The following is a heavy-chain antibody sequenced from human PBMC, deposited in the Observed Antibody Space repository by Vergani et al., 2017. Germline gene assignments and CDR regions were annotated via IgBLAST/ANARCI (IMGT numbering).Heavy chain of an antibody. CDR3: AKVGRSEVAGTFGAFDI. CDR2: LSASDRRT. V-gene: IGHV3-23*01. Sequence: EVQLLESGGDLVQPGGSLRLSCAASGFTFIMHAMSWVRQAPGKGLEWVSTLSASDRRTHYADSVKGRFTISRDISKNTLFLHMNSLRPEDTAVYYCAKVGRSEVAGTFGAFDIWGQGTMVTVPS. D-gene: IGHD6-19*01. J-gene: IGHJ3*02. CDR1: GFTFIMHA.